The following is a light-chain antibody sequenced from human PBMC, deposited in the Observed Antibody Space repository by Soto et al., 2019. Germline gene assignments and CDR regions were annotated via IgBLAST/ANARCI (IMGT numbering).Light chain of an antibody. Sequence: DIQMTQSPSSLSAFVGDRVTITCRASQGISNYLAWYQQKPGKVPKLLIYDASTLQSVVPSRFSDSGTGTDFTVSISSLQPEDVANYYCQKYDSRPLTFGQGTKVEIK. CDR3: QKYDSRPLT. J-gene: IGKJ1*01. V-gene: IGKV1-27*01. CDR1: QGISNY. CDR2: DAS.